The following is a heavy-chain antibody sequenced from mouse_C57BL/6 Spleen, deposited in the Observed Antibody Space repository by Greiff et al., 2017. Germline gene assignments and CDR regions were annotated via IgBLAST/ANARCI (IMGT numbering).Heavy chain of an antibody. V-gene: IGHV1-42*01. CDR1: GYSFTGYY. D-gene: IGHD1-1*01. Sequence: EVQLQQSGPELVKPGASVTISCKASGYSFTGYYMNWVKQSPEKSLEWIGEINPSTGGTTYNQKFKAKATLTVDKSSSTAYMQLQSLTSEASAVYYCARSGYYYGGGFDYWGQGTTLTVSS. CDR3: ARSGYYYGGGFDY. J-gene: IGHJ2*01. CDR2: INPSTGGT.